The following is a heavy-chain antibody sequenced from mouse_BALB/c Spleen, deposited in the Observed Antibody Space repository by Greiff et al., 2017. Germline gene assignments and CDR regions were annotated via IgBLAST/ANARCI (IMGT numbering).Heavy chain of an antibody. CDR1: GFNIKDTY. Sequence: VQLQQSGAELVKPGASVKLSCTASGFNIKDTYMHWVKQRPEQGLEWIGWIDPENGDTEYAPKFQGKATMTADTSSNTAYLQLSSLTSEDTAVYYCNAAGTWYFDVWGAGTTVTVSS. CDR3: NAAGTWYFDV. D-gene: IGHD4-1*01. J-gene: IGHJ1*01. V-gene: IGHV14-4*02. CDR2: IDPENGDT.